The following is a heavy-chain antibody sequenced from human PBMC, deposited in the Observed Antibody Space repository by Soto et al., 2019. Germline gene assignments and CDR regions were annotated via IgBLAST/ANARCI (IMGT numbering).Heavy chain of an antibody. V-gene: IGHV3-7*01. D-gene: IGHD3-3*01. CDR1: GFTFGTHW. Sequence: ESGGGLVQPGGSLRLSCVGSGFTFGTHWMSWVRQVPGKGLEWVANIKQDGSVTYYVDSVKGRFAVSRDKAEKPLYLQMNSLRAEDTAIYYCARLNDYWSGSSRCGGQGTLVTVSS. CDR2: IKQDGSVT. CDR3: ARLNDYWSGSSRC. J-gene: IGHJ4*02.